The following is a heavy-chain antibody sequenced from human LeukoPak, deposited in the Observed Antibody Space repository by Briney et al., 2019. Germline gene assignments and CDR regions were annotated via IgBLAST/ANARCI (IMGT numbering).Heavy chain of an antibody. CDR3: TTGIVPAAITSGRSYGMDV. D-gene: IGHD2-2*01. Sequence: GGSLRLSCAASGFTFSNAWMSWVRQAPGKGLERVGRIKSKSDGGTTDYAAPVKGRFTISRDDSKNTLYLQMNSLKTEDTAVYYCTTGIVPAAITSGRSYGMDVWGQGTTVTVSS. CDR1: GFTFSNAW. CDR2: IKSKSDGGTT. V-gene: IGHV3-15*01. J-gene: IGHJ6*02.